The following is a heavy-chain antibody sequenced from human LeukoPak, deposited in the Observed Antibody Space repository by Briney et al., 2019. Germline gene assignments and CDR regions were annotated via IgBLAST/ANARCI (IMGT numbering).Heavy chain of an antibody. CDR3: ARDRSGSYSFFDY. Sequence: SVKVSCKASGGTFSSYAISWVRQAPGQGLEWMGGIIPIFGTANYAQKFQGRVTITADESTSTAYMELSSLRSEDTAVYYCARDRSGSYSFFDYWGQGTLVTVSS. J-gene: IGHJ4*02. CDR1: GGTFSSYA. CDR2: IIPIFGTA. D-gene: IGHD1-26*01. V-gene: IGHV1-69*13.